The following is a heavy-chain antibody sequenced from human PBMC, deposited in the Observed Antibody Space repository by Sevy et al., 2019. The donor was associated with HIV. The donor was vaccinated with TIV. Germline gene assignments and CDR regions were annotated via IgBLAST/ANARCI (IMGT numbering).Heavy chain of an antibody. CDR2: IRQDGSEK. CDR1: GFTFRNFW. J-gene: IGHJ6*02. D-gene: IGHD3-10*01. Sequence: GGSLRLSCAVSGFTFRNFWMSWVRQAPGKGLEWVANIRQDGSEKYYVDSVRGRFTMSRDNAKNSLFLQLNSLRADDTAIYYCAKSYFGSGTSYGMDLWGRGTTVTVSS. CDR3: AKSYFGSGTSYGMDL. V-gene: IGHV3-7*01.